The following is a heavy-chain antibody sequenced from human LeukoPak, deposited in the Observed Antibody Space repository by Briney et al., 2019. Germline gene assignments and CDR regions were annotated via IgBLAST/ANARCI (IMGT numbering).Heavy chain of an antibody. J-gene: IGHJ4*02. CDR3: ARDMTTTPGAYDY. V-gene: IGHV4-34*01. CDR1: GGSFTGYY. Sequence: SETLSLTCAVSGGSFTGYYWSWIRQSPGKGLEWIGEISHAGSTTYNPSLKSRVIISLDTSKNHVSLSLSPLTAADTAVYYCARDMTTTPGAYDYWGQGALVTVSS. D-gene: IGHD4-11*01. CDR2: ISHAGST.